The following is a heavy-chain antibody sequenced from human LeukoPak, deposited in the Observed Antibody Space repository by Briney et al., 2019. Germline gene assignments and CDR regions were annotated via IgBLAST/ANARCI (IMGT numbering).Heavy chain of an antibody. V-gene: IGHV4-61*03. Sequence: PSETLSLTCIVSGDPVSRGSYYWSWIRQPPGKELEWNGYVFHSGSTDYNPSLKSRATISIDTSRNHFSLKLNSMTAADTAVYYCARVFGGSSSYFDYWGQGTLVTVSS. CDR2: VFHSGST. CDR3: ARVFGGSSSYFDY. CDR1: GDPVSRGSYY. D-gene: IGHD6-6*01. J-gene: IGHJ4*02.